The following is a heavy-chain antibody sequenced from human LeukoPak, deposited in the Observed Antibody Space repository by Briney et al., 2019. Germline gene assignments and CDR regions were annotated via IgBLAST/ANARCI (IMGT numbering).Heavy chain of an antibody. J-gene: IGHJ4*02. CDR3: ATTVPGYPDDYFDY. V-gene: IGHV3-7*01. CDR2: TNQDGSKN. CDR1: EFTFINYW. D-gene: IGHD6-19*01. Sequence: GGPLSFSWQASEFTFINYWLSWVRQPPGKGLNRVAHTNQDGSKNYYVDSLKGRFTISRDNAKNSLYLQMNSLRAEDTAVYYCATTVPGYPDDYFDYWGQGTLVTVSS.